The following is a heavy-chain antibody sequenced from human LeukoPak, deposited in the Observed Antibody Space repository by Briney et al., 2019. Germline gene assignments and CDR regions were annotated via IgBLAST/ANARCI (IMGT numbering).Heavy chain of an antibody. Sequence: ASVKASCKASGGTFSSYVITWVRQAPGQGLEWMGIINPSGGSTSYAQKFQGRVTMTRDTSTSTVYMELSSLRSEDTAVYYCARDKRTGTYYYGMDVWGQGTTVTVSS. CDR1: GGTFSSYV. J-gene: IGHJ6*02. CDR2: INPSGGST. V-gene: IGHV1-46*01. D-gene: IGHD1-1*01. CDR3: ARDKRTGTYYYGMDV.